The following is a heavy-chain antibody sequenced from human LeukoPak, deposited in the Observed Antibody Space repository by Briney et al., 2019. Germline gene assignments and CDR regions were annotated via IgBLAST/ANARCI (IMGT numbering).Heavy chain of an antibody. CDR2: IIPIFGTA. Sequence: GASVKVSCKASGGTFSSYAISWVRRAPGQGLEWMGGIIPIFGTANYAQKFQGRVTITADESTSTAYMELSSLRSEDTAVYYCARCRDSRGSSPIWFGELEYYFDYWGQGTLVTVSS. CDR1: GGTFSSYA. CDR3: ARCRDSRGSSPIWFGELEYYFDY. J-gene: IGHJ4*02. D-gene: IGHD3-10*01. V-gene: IGHV1-69*13.